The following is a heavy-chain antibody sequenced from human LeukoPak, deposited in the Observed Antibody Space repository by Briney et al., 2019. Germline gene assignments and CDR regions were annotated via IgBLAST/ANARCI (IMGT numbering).Heavy chain of an antibody. CDR2: IWYDGSNK. CDR1: GFTFSSYG. Sequence: PGRSLRLSCAASGFTFSSYGMHWVRQAPGKGLEWVAVIWYDGSNKYYADSVKGRFTISRDNSKNTLYLQMNSLRAEDTAVYYCAKDSQWLVRGGYFDYWGQGTLVTVSS. V-gene: IGHV3-33*06. CDR3: AKDSQWLVRGGYFDY. J-gene: IGHJ4*02. D-gene: IGHD6-19*01.